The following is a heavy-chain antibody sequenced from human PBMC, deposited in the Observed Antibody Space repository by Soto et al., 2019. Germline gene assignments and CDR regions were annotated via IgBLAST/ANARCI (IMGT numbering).Heavy chain of an antibody. CDR1: GFTFSGYG. Sequence: PGGSLRLSCAASGFTFSGYGMHWVRQAPGKGLEWVAVISYDGSNKYYADSVKGRFTISRDNSKNTLYLQMNSLRAEDTAVYYCAKATMIVVAGMDVWGQGTTVTVS. J-gene: IGHJ6*02. V-gene: IGHV3-30*18. CDR2: ISYDGSNK. D-gene: IGHD3-22*01. CDR3: AKATMIVVAGMDV.